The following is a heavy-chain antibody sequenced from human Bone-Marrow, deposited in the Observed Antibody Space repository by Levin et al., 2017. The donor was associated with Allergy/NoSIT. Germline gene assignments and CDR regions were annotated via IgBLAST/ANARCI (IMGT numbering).Heavy chain of an antibody. CDR1: GFSLSTSGVG. Sequence: SGPTLVKPTQTLTLTCTFSGFSLSTSGVGVSWIRQPPGKALEWLALIYWDDDLRYRPSLKNRLTITKDTSKNQVVLTLTNVDPVDTATSFCAHSQSLRPGLPGYNYGPFDFWGQGTLVIVSS. CDR2: IYWDDDL. V-gene: IGHV2-5*02. D-gene: IGHD5-18*01. J-gene: IGHJ4*02. CDR3: AHSQSLRPGLPGYNYGPFDF.